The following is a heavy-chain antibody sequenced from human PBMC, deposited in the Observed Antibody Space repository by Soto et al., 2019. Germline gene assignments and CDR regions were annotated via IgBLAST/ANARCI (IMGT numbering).Heavy chain of an antibody. CDR1: GGTFSSYA. CDR2: IIPIFGTA. Sequence: SVKVSCKASGGTFSSYAISWVRQAPGQGLEWMGGIIPIFGTANYAQKFQGRVTITADKSTSTAYMELSSLRSEDTAVYYCARDGYCSGGSCYWGADAFDIWGQGTMVTVSS. CDR3: ARDGYCSGGSCYWGADAFDI. J-gene: IGHJ3*02. V-gene: IGHV1-69*06. D-gene: IGHD2-15*01.